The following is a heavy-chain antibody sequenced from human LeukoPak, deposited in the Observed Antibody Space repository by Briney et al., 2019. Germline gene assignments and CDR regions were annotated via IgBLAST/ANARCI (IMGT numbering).Heavy chain of an antibody. Sequence: SETLSLTCTVSGDSISSYYWSWIRQPPGKGLEWIGYIYYSGSTNYNPSLKSRVTISVDTSKNQFSLKLSSVTAADTAVYYCARDHYDILTGYYRSHYNWFDPWGQGTLVTVSS. CDR3: ARDHYDILTGYYRSHYNWFDP. V-gene: IGHV4-59*01. D-gene: IGHD3-9*01. J-gene: IGHJ5*02. CDR2: IYYSGST. CDR1: GDSISSYY.